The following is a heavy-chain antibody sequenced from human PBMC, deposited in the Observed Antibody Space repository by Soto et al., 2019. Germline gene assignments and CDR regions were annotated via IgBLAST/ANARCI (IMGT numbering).Heavy chain of an antibody. D-gene: IGHD3-9*01. CDR1: GFTFSAYA. CDR2: ISYDGNGK. V-gene: IGHV3-30-3*01. J-gene: IGHJ4*02. CDR3: ARDRYLDSYAFDY. Sequence: QVQLVESGGGVVQPGTSLRLSCAASGFTFSAYAMYWVRQAPGKGLEWVAVISYDGNGKHYADSVKGRFTISRDENDNTLFLQKNILRPEDTAVYYCARDRYLDSYAFDYWGQGTLVTVSS.